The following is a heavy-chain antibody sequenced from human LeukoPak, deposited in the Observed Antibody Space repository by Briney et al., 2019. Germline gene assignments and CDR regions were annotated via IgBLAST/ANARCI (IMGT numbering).Heavy chain of an antibody. V-gene: IGHV3-48*03. J-gene: IGHJ3*02. D-gene: IGHD6-13*01. CDR3: ARERRGYSSSWYNAFDI. CDR1: EFTFSTYE. CDR2: ISTTGNNI. Sequence: GGSLRLSCAASEFTFSTYEMNWVCQAPGKGLEWISYISTTGNNIYYADSVKGRFTISRDNAKNSLYLQMNSLRAEDTAVYYCARERRGYSSSWYNAFDIWGQGTMVTVSS.